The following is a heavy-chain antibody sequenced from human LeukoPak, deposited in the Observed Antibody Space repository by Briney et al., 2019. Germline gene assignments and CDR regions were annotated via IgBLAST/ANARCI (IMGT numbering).Heavy chain of an antibody. CDR3: ARDSGPLYLTGNFQH. CDR1: GFTFSSYA. Sequence: GGSLGLSCAASGFTFSSYAMHWVRQAPGKGLEYVSAISSNGGSTYYANSVKGRFTISRDNSKNTLYLQMGSLRAEDMAVYYCARDSGPLYLTGNFQHWGQGTLVTVSS. CDR2: ISSNGGST. V-gene: IGHV3-64*01. D-gene: IGHD1-14*01. J-gene: IGHJ1*01.